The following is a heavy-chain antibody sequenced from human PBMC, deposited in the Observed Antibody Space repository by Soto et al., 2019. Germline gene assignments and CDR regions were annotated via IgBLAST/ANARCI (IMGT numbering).Heavy chain of an antibody. Sequence: ASVKVSCKASGYTFTIYAMHWVRQAPGQRLEWMGWINAGNGNTKYSQKFQGRVTITRDTSASTAYMELSSLRSEDTAVYYCARVPYSGYLGDYWGQGTLVTVSS. CDR3: ARVPYSGYLGDY. D-gene: IGHD5-12*01. J-gene: IGHJ4*02. V-gene: IGHV1-3*01. CDR1: GYTFTIYA. CDR2: INAGNGNT.